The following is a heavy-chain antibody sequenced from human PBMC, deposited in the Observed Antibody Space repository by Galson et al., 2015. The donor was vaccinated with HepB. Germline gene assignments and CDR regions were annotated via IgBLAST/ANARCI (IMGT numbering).Heavy chain of an antibody. Sequence: SLRLSCAASGFSIRSHYMNWVRQTPGKGLEWVSVIYGGAKTYHPNPLKGRFTLSRDDSKNTLYLQMNSLRAEDTAVYYCAQLGTGYWGQGTLVIVSS. CDR3: AQLGTGY. V-gene: IGHV3-53*01. CDR1: GFSIRSHY. J-gene: IGHJ4*02. CDR2: IYGGAKT. D-gene: IGHD7-27*01.